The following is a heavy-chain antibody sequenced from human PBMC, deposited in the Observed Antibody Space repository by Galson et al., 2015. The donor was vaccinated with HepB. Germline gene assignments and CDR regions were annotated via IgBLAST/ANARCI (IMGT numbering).Heavy chain of an antibody. Sequence: SVKVSCKASGFTLTISAVQWVRQARGQRLEWIGWIVVGSGRTEFAQKFQERVTITSDMSTSTNYMDLNSLRSEDTAVYYCAAGVIIGRFDSWGQGTLVTVSS. V-gene: IGHV1-58*01. J-gene: IGHJ4*02. CDR1: GFTLTISA. D-gene: IGHD3/OR15-3a*01. CDR3: AAGVIIGRFDS. CDR2: IVVGSGRT.